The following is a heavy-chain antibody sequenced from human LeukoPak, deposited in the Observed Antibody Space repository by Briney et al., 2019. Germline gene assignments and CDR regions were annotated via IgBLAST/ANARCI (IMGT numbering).Heavy chain of an antibody. D-gene: IGHD7-27*01. Sequence: PSETLSLTCTVSGGSISSYYWSWIRQPPGKGLEWIGYIYYSGSTNYNPSLKSRVTISVDTSKNQFSLKLSSVTAADTAVYYCARDLVSGEIAFDIWGQGTMVTVSS. V-gene: IGHV4-59*01. CDR3: ARDLVSGEIAFDI. J-gene: IGHJ3*02. CDR2: IYYSGST. CDR1: GGSISSYY.